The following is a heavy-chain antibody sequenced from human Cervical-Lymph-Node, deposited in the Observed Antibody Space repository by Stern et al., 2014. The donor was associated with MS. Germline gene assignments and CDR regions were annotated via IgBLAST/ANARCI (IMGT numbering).Heavy chain of an antibody. Sequence: EVQLVESGGGVIQPGGSLRLSCTASGCTVSRDYMTWVRQAPGKGLEWVSLITNVGSTFYTDSVKGRFTISRDDSKNTVYRHMTSLRAEDTAMYYCARDTSSPERSDWWGQGTLVTVSS. CDR1: GCTVSRDY. V-gene: IGHV3-53*01. J-gene: IGHJ4*02. CDR2: ITNVGST. CDR3: ARDTSSPERSDW. D-gene: IGHD1-1*01.